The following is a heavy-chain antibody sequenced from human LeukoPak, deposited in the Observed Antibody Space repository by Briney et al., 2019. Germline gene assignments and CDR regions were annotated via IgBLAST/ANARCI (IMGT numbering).Heavy chain of an antibody. CDR1: GFTFSNYA. D-gene: IGHD3-9*01. J-gene: IGHJ6*02. CDR3: ARDLKPHYYYGMDV. Sequence: GGSLRLSCAASGFTFSNYAMHWVRQAPGEGLEWVAVVTYDGNNIFYAGSVKGRFTISRDSSKNTLNLQMNSLRVEYTAVYYCARDLKPHYYYGMDVWGQGTTVIVSS. CDR2: VTYDGNNI. V-gene: IGHV3-30-3*01.